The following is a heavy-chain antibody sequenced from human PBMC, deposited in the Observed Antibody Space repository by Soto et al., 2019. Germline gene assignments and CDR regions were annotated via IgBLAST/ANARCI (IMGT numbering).Heavy chain of an antibody. V-gene: IGHV3-21*01. Sequence: PGGSLRLSCAASGFTFSSYNINWVRQAPGKGLEWVSSISSSSSYIYYADSAKGRFTISRDNAKNSLYLQMNSLRAEDTAVYYCARVQENIAAAGIDYWGQGTPVTVSS. J-gene: IGHJ4*02. CDR2: ISSSSSYI. D-gene: IGHD6-13*01. CDR1: GFTFSSYN. CDR3: ARVQENIAAAGIDY.